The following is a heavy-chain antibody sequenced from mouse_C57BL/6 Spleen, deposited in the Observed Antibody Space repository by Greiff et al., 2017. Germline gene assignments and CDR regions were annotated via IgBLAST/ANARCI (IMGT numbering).Heavy chain of an antibody. Sequence: EVQLQQSGAELVKPGASVKLSCTASGFNIKDYYMHWVKQRTEQGLEWIGRIDPEDGETKYAPKFQGKATITADTSSNTAYLQFSSLTSEDTAVYYCARGDSSGYVPYYYAMDYWGQGTSVTVSS. CDR1: GFNIKDYY. CDR2: IDPEDGET. J-gene: IGHJ4*01. D-gene: IGHD3-2*02. V-gene: IGHV14-2*01. CDR3: ARGDSSGYVPYYYAMDY.